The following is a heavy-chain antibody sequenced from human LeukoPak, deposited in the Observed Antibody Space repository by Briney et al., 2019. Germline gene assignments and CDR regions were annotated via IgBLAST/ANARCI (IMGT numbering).Heavy chain of an antibody. CDR2: IIPILGIA. CDR1: GGTFSSYA. D-gene: IGHD3-10*01. V-gene: IGHV1-69*04. CDR3: ASELLWFGEFSGIMDV. Sequence: ASVKVSCKASGGTFSSYAISWVRQAPGQGLEWMGRIIPILGIANYAQKFQGRVTITADKSTSTAYMELSSLRSEDTAVYYCASELLWFGEFSGIMDVWGQGTTVTVSS. J-gene: IGHJ6*02.